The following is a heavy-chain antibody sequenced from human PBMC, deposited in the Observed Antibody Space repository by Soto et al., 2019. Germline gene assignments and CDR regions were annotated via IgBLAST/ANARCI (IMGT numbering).Heavy chain of an antibody. D-gene: IGHD2-21*01. CDR2: IDDGGST. Sequence: QVQLQGSGPRLVKPSQTLSLTCTVSGDSISAVNYYWSWMCQSLDKVLEWIGHIDDGGSTYSNPSLKGPVRVSIDTSKNQFSLQLSSMIAADTAVYYCTRGPHREKVDYWCQGTMVTVS. CDR3: TRGPHREKVDY. J-gene: IGHJ4*02. V-gene: IGHV4-30-4*01. CDR1: GDSISAVNYY.